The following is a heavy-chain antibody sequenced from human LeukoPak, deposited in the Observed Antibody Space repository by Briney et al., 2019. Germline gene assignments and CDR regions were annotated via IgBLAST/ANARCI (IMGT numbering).Heavy chain of an antibody. CDR1: GYSISSGYY. V-gene: IGHV4-38-2*02. D-gene: IGHD1-1*01. CDR3: ATSRGIPLQLFDY. CDR2: IYYSGST. Sequence: SETLSLTCTVSGYSISSGYYWGWIRQPPGKGLEWIGSIYYSGSTYYNPSLKSRVTISVDTSKNQFSLKLSSVTAADTAVYYCATSRGIPLQLFDYWGQGTLVTVSS. J-gene: IGHJ4*02.